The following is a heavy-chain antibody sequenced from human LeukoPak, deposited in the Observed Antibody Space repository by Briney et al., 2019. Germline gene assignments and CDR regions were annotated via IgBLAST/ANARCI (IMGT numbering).Heavy chain of an antibody. CDR3: ATDLGGYSYGHNDY. V-gene: IGHV1-24*01. CDR1: GYTLTELS. J-gene: IGHJ4*02. Sequence: ASVKVSCKVSGYTLTELSMHWARQAPGKGLEWMGGFDPEDGETIYAQKFQGRVTMTEDTSTDTAYMELSSLRSEDTAVYYCATDLGGYSYGHNDYWGQGTLVTVSS. CDR2: FDPEDGET. D-gene: IGHD5-18*01.